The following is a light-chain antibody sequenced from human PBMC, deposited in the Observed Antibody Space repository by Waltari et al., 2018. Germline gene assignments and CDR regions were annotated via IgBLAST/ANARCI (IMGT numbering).Light chain of an antibody. J-gene: IGLJ1*01. CDR2: EVN. CDR1: SSDVGGYNY. Sequence: QSALTQPPSASGSPGQSVTISCTGTSSDVGGYNYVPWYQQHPGKAPKLMIYEVNKRPSGVTDRFSGSKSGNTASLTVSGLQAEDETDYYCSSYSGSNDYVFGTGTEVTVL. CDR3: SSYSGSNDYV. V-gene: IGLV2-8*01.